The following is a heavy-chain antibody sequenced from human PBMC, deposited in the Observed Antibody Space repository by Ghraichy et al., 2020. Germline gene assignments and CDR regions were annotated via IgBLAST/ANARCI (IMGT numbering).Heavy chain of an antibody. Sequence: PGGSLRLSCAASGFSLSRFWMHWVRQAPGKGLVWVSRIDRDGSGASYADSVKGRFTISRDNAKNTLYLQMNSLRSEDTAVYYCARASSSAGPSGAAWGQGTLVTVSS. V-gene: IGHV3-74*01. J-gene: IGHJ4*02. CDR3: ARASSSAGPSGAA. D-gene: IGHD1-26*01. CDR2: IDRDGSGA. CDR1: GFSLSRFW.